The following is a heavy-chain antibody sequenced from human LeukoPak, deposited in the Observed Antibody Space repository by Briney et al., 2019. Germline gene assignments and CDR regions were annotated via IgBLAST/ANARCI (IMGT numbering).Heavy chain of an antibody. CDR1: GFSFSSYS. J-gene: IGHJ4*02. CDR2: ISSDGNSK. V-gene: IGHV3-30*09. Sequence: QSGGSLRLSCAASGFSFSSYSIHWVRQAPGKGLEWVAVISSDGNSKNFALSVKGRFAISRDNSKNTLFLQMNNLRSEDTALYYCVSPIADYPFLYYFDSWGQGTLVTVSS. D-gene: IGHD5-12*01. CDR3: VSPIADYPFLYYFDS.